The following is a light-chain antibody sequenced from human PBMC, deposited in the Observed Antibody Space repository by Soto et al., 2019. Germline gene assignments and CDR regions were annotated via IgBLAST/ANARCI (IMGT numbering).Light chain of an antibody. J-gene: IGLJ2*01. Sequence: QSGLTQPASVSGSPGQSITISCTGTSNDIGGYNYVSWLQQHPGEAPKLIIYEVSNRPSGVSNRFSGSKSGNTASLTITGLQPEDEASYYCTSYTITHIPVIFGGGTQLTVL. CDR3: TSYTITHIPVI. CDR2: EVS. V-gene: IGLV2-14*01. CDR1: SNDIGGYNY.